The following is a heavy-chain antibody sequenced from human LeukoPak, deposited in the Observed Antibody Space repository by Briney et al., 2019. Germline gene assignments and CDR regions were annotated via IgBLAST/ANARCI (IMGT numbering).Heavy chain of an antibody. Sequence: PGGSLRLSCAASGFTVSSNYMSWVRQAPGKGLEWVSVIYSGGDTYYADSVKGRFTISRDNSKNTLYLQMNSLRAEDTAVYYCARSAAATLPGGYWGQGTLVTVSS. CDR3: ARSAAATLPGGY. V-gene: IGHV3-66*01. CDR2: IYSGGDT. D-gene: IGHD6-13*01. J-gene: IGHJ4*02. CDR1: GFTVSSNY.